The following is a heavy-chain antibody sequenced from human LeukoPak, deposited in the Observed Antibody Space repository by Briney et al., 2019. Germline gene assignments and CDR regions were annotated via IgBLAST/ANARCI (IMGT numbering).Heavy chain of an antibody. V-gene: IGHV1-2*02. CDR1: GYTFTGYY. CDR2: INTNSGGT. D-gene: IGHD3-16*01. J-gene: IGHJ3*01. CDR3: ARHGGVLAFVL. Sequence: ASVKVSCKASGYTFTGYYIHWVRQAPGQGLEWMGWINTNSGGTNYVQKFRGRVTMTKDTSISTAYMELSRLGSDDTAVYRCARHGGVLAFVLWGQGTVVTVSS.